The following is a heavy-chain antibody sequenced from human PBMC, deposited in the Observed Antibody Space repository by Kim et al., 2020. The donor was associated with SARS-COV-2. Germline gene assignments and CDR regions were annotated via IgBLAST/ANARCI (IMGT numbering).Heavy chain of an antibody. CDR3: ARDHGAQCSGGSCYFAWFDP. V-gene: IGHV4-61*01. J-gene: IGHJ5*02. D-gene: IGHD2-15*01. CDR2: IYYSGST. Sequence: SETLSLTCTVSGGSVSSGSYYWSWIRQPPGKGLEWIGYIYYSGSTNYNPSLKSRVTISVDTSKNQFSLKLSSVTAADTAVYYCARDHGAQCSGGSCYFAWFDPWGQGTLVTVSS. CDR1: GGSVSSGSYY.